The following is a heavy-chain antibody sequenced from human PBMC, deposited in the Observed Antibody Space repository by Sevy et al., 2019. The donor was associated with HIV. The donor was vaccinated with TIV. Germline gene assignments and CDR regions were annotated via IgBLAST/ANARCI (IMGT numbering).Heavy chain of an antibody. CDR3: ARDPRMYGDYLLAYFDS. V-gene: IGHV3-33*01. CDR2: IGYDGSNK. CDR1: GFTPSTYG. J-gene: IGHJ4*02. Sequence: GGSLRLSCAASGFTPSTYGMHWVRQAPGKGLEWVAVIGYDGSNKYYADSVKGRFTSSRDNSNNTLFLQMDSLGAEDTAVYYCARDPRMYGDYLLAYFDSWGQGTLVTVSS. D-gene: IGHD2-8*01.